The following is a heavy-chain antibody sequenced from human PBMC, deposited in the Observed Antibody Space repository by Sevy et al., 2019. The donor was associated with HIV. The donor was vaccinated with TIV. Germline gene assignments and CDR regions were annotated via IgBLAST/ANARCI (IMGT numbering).Heavy chain of an antibody. J-gene: IGHJ4*02. CDR2: INPNSGDT. V-gene: IGHV1-2*02. CDR3: SRDLRLRGYSYSCFDY. D-gene: IGHD5-12*01. CDR1: GYTFTDQY. Sequence: ASVKVSCKVSGYTFTDQYIHWVRQAPGQGLEWMGWINPNSGDTKYAQEFKGRVTMTRDTSISTAYMELSGLKSDDTAVYYCSRDLRLRGYSYSCFDYWGQGTLVTVSS.